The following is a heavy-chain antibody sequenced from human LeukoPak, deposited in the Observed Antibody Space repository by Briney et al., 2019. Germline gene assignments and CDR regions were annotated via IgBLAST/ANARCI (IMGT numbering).Heavy chain of an antibody. Sequence: GGSLRLSCAASGFTFSYYSMNWVRQAPGRGPEWVSCISSSSSLIFYSDSVRGRFTISRDNAKNLLYLHMNSLRVEDTAVYYCAKVDRGDYSSSPVPYYNYYMNVWGKGTTVTVSS. J-gene: IGHJ6*03. CDR2: ISSSSSLI. CDR1: GFTFSYYS. V-gene: IGHV3-21*01. D-gene: IGHD6-13*01. CDR3: AKVDRGDYSSSPVPYYNYYMNV.